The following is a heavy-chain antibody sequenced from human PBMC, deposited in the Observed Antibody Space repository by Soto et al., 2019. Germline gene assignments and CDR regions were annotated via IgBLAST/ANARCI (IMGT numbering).Heavy chain of an antibody. CDR2: IYYSGST. J-gene: IGHJ4*02. Sequence: SETLSLTCTVSGGSLSSYYWSWIRQPPGKGLEWIGYIYYSGSTFYNPSLKSRVTISLDTSKNQFSLKLRSVTAADTAVYYRARHEAGWYFDSWGQGTLVTVSS. D-gene: IGHD6-19*01. V-gene: IGHV4-59*08. CDR3: ARHEAGWYFDS. CDR1: GGSLSSYY.